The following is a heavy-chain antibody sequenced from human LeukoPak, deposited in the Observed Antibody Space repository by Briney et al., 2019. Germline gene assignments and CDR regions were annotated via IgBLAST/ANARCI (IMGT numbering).Heavy chain of an antibody. Sequence: PGGSLRLSCAASGFTFSSYAMSWVRQAPGKGLEWVSSISGTGDNTYFADSVKGRFTISRDNSKNTLYLQMKSLRAEDTAVYFCAKGAALNWFDPWGQGTLVTVSS. D-gene: IGHD6-13*01. V-gene: IGHV3-23*01. CDR2: ISGTGDNT. CDR3: AKGAALNWFDP. J-gene: IGHJ5*02. CDR1: GFTFSSYA.